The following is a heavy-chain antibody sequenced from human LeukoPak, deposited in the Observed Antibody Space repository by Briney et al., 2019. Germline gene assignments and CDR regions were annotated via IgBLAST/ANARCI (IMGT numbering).Heavy chain of an antibody. J-gene: IGHJ4*02. CDR1: GGSISSSSYY. Sequence: SETLSLTCTVSGGSISSSSYYWGWIRQPPGKGLEWIGSIYYSGSTYYNPSLKSRVTISVDTSKNQFSLKLSSVTAADTAVYYCARPGYSSGWYEVDYWGQGTPVTVSS. V-gene: IGHV4-39*01. CDR3: ARPGYSSGWYEVDY. D-gene: IGHD6-19*01. CDR2: IYYSGST.